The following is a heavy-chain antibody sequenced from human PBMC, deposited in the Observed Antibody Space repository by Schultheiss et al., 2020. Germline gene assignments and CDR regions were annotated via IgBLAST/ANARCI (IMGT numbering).Heavy chain of an antibody. Sequence: GGSLRLSCAASGFTFDDYAMHWVRQAPGKGLEWVSGISWNSGSIGYADSVKGRFTISRDNAKNSLYLQMNSLRAEDTALYYCAKTPAMANDAFDIWGQGTMVTVSS. J-gene: IGHJ3*02. CDR3: AKTPAMANDAFDI. CDR2: ISWNSGSI. V-gene: IGHV3-9*01. CDR1: GFTFDDYA. D-gene: IGHD5-24*01.